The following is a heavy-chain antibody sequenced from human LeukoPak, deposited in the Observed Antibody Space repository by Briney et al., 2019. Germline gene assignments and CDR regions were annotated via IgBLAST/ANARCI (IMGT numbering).Heavy chain of an antibody. D-gene: IGHD6-19*01. J-gene: IGHJ6*02. CDR3: VRDRWPGLGDF. V-gene: IGHV3-66*01. CDR2: VYSGGLT. CDR1: GFIVSENC. Sequence: GGSLRLSCAASGFIVSENCTSWVRQAPGKGLEWVSTVYSGGLTFYADPVKGRFTISRDNSKNTLYLQMSSLRAEDTAVYYCVRDRWPGLGDFWGQGTTVTVSS.